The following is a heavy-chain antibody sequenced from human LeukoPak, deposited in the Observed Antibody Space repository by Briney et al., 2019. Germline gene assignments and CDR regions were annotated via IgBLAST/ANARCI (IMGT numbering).Heavy chain of an antibody. CDR1: GFTLSSFA. Sequence: PGGSLRLSCSASGFTLSSFAMHWVRQAPGKGLEYVSAISSNGGSTYYADSVKGRFTISRDTSKNTLYLQMSSLRPDATAVYYCVKRGSGWSLDNWGQGTLLTVSS. CDR2: ISSNGGST. CDR3: VKRGSGWSLDN. J-gene: IGHJ4*02. V-gene: IGHV3-64D*09. D-gene: IGHD6-19*01.